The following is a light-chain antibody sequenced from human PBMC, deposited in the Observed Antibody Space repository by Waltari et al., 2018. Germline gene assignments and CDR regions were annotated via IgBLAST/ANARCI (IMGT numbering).Light chain of an antibody. V-gene: IGKV3-20*01. J-gene: IGKJ1*01. CDR3: QQYGSSPRT. CDR2: GAS. CDR1: QSVSSSY. Sequence: EIVLTQSPGTLSLSPGERATLSCRASQSVSSSYLAWYQQKPGKAPRLLIYGASSRATGIPDRFSGSGSETDFTLTISRLEPEDFAVYYCQQYGSSPRTFGQGTKVEIK.